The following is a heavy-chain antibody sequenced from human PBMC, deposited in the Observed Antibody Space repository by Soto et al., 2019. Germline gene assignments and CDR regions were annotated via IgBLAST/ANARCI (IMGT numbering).Heavy chain of an antibody. D-gene: IGHD2-2*01. CDR2: ISGSGGSS. Sequence: EVQLFESGGGLVQPGGSRRLSCATSGFTVSNYAMSWVRQAPGKGLEWVSGISGSGGSSYYADSVKGRFTISRDNSKNTLNLQMDSLRAEETAVYYCAKKSTDSSGYSDYWGQGTVVTVSS. J-gene: IGHJ4*02. CDR3: AKKSTDSSGYSDY. V-gene: IGHV3-23*01. CDR1: GFTVSNYA.